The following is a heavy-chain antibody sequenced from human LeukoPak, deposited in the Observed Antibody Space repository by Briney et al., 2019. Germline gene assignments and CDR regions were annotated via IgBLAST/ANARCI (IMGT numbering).Heavy chain of an antibody. CDR3: ARDHLPAGAPGYYMDV. D-gene: IGHD2-2*01. J-gene: IGHJ6*03. CDR1: GGSVSSHF. CDR2: IYNSGIT. Sequence: SETLSLTCTVSGGSVSSHFWSWIRQPPGKGLEWIGYIYNSGITNYNPSLKSRVTMSVDTSKNQFSLMLRSVTAADTAVYYCARDHLPAGAPGYYMDVWGKGTPVTVSS. V-gene: IGHV4-59*02.